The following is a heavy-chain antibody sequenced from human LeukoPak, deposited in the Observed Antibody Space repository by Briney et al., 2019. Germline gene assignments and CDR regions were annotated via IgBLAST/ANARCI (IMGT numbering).Heavy chain of an antibody. Sequence: SETLSLTCTVSGGSISSSSYYWGWIRQPPGKGLEWIGSIYYSGSTYYNPSLKSRVTISVDTSKNQFSLKLNSVTAADTAVYYCARVYCSSTTCYSYYYYYMDVWGKGTTVTVSS. CDR3: ARVYCSSTTCYSYYYYYMDV. CDR1: GGSISSSSYY. D-gene: IGHD2-2*01. CDR2: IYYSGST. V-gene: IGHV4-39*07. J-gene: IGHJ6*03.